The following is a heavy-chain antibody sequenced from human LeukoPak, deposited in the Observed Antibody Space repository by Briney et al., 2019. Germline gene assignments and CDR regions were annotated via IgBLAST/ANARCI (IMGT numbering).Heavy chain of an antibody. D-gene: IGHD2-15*01. J-gene: IGHJ3*02. V-gene: IGHV1-18*01. CDR2: ISAYNGNT. CDR3: AREHGLGHCSGGSCYSILGAFDI. Sequence: ASVKVSCKASGYTFTSYGISWVRQAPGQGLEWMGWISAYNGNTNYAQKLQGRVTMTTDTSTSTAYMELRSLRSDDTAVYYCAREHGLGHCSGGSCYSILGAFDIWGQGTMVTVSS. CDR1: GYTFTSYG.